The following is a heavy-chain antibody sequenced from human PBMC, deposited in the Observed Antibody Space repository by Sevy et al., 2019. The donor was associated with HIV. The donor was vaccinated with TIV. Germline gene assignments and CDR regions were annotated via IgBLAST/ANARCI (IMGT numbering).Heavy chain of an antibody. CDR1: AGSISSYY. J-gene: IGHJ4*02. V-gene: IGHV4-59*01. CDR2: IYYSGST. D-gene: IGHD2-21*02. Sequence: SDTLSLTCTVSAGSISSYYWSWIRQPPGKGLEWIGYIYYSGSTNYNPSLKSRVTISVDTSKNQFSLKLSSVTAADTAVYYCARGIALTAVTAIPYFDYWGQGTLVTVSS. CDR3: ARGIALTAVTAIPYFDY.